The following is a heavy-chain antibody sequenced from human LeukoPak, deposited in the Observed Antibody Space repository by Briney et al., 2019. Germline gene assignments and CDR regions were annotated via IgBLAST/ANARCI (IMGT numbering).Heavy chain of an antibody. D-gene: IGHD6-19*01. CDR3: AREMLSAVAAQS. V-gene: IGHV3-21*01. Sequence: GGSLRLSCAASGFTFSNYGMNWVRQAPGKGLEWVSSITSSSSYIYYADSVKGRFTISRDNAKNSLYLQMNSLRAEDTAVYYCAREMLSAVAAQSWGQGTLGTVS. CDR2: ITSSSSYI. CDR1: GFTFSNYG. J-gene: IGHJ5*02.